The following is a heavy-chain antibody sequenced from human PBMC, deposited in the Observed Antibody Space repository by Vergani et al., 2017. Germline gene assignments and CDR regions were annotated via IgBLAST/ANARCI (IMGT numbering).Heavy chain of an antibody. Sequence: QITLKESGPTLVKPTQTLTLTCTFSGFSLNTRGVSVAWIRQPPGKALDWLALIYWKDDQHYSPYLNNRVTITKDTSKNQLVLTMTNMDYVDTGTYYCVYRKTECGTTGXFYPFYYYYYMDVWGKGPTVTVSS. D-gene: IGHD1-7*01. CDR3: VYRKTECGTTGXFYPFYYYYYMDV. CDR1: GFSLNTRGVS. J-gene: IGHJ6*03. V-gene: IGHV2-5*04. CDR2: IYWKDDQ.